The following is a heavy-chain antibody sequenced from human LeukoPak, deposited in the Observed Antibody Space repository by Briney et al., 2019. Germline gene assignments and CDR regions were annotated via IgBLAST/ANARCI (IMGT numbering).Heavy chain of an antibody. J-gene: IGHJ5*02. CDR2: IYYSGST. CDR3: ARVPRSDYSNYSSWFDP. Sequence: SETLSLTCTVSGGSISRSSYYWAWIRQPPGKGLEWIGNIYYSGSTYYNPSLKSRVTISVDTSKNQFSLKLSSVTAADTAVYYCARVPRSDYSNYSSWFDPWGQGTLVTVSS. CDR1: GGSISRSSYY. D-gene: IGHD4-11*01. V-gene: IGHV4-39*01.